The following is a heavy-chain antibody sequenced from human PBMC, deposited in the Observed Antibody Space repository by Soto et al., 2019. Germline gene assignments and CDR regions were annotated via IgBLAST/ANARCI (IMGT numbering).Heavy chain of an antibody. CDR1: GGSISSSSYY. CDR2: IYYSGST. Sequence: PSETLSLTCTVSGGSISSSSYYWGWIRQPPGKGLEWIGSIYYSGSTYYNTSLKSRVTISVDTSKNQFSLKLSFVTAADTAVYYCARQALRFLERLDYWGQGTLVTVSS. V-gene: IGHV4-39*01. J-gene: IGHJ4*02. CDR3: ARQALRFLERLDY. D-gene: IGHD3-3*01.